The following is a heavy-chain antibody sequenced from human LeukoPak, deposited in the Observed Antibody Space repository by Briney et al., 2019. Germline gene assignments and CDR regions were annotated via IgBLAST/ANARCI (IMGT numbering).Heavy chain of an antibody. J-gene: IGHJ3*02. V-gene: IGHV4-38-2*02. CDR1: GYSISSNYY. D-gene: IGHD2-15*01. CDR2: INHSGST. CDR3: ARGRSEDAFDI. Sequence: SETLSLTCTVSGYSISSNYYWGWIRQPPGKGLEWIGTINHSGSTNYNPSLKSRVTISVDTSKNQYSLKLSSVTAADTAVYYCARGRSEDAFDIWGQGTMVTVSS.